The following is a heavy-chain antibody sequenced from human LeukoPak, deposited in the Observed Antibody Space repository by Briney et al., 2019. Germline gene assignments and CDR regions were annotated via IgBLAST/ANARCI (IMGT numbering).Heavy chain of an antibody. CDR3: ARDRVVVAATRTYYYYGMDV. D-gene: IGHD2-15*01. Sequence: GGSLRLSCAASGFTVSSNYMSWVRQAPGKGLEWVSVIYSGGSTYYADSVKGRFTISRHNSKNTLYLQMNSLRAEDTAVYYCARDRVVVAATRTYYYYGMDVRGQGTTVTVSS. CDR2: IYSGGST. CDR1: GFTVSSNY. J-gene: IGHJ6*02. V-gene: IGHV3-53*04.